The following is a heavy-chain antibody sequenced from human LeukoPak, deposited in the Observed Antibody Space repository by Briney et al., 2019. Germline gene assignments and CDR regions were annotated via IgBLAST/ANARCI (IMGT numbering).Heavy chain of an antibody. CDR2: IYWDDDK. CDR1: GSSLSTSGVG. D-gene: IGHD3-3*01. V-gene: IGHV2-5*02. CDR3: AHRRLPLITIFGVVTPYYFDY. Sequence: SGPTLVNPTQTFTLTCTFSGSSLSTSGVGVGWIRQPPGKALEWLALIYWDDDKRYSPSLKSRLTITKDTSKNQVVLTMTNMDPVDTATSYCAHRRLPLITIFGVVTPYYFDYWGQGTLVTVSS. J-gene: IGHJ4*02.